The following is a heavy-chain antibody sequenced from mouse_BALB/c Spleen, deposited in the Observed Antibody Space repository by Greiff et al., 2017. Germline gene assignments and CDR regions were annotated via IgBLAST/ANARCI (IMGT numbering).Heavy chain of an antibody. V-gene: IGHV5-6-4*01. CDR2: ISSGGSYT. CDR3: TRDPNWVAY. Sequence: DVKLVESGGGLVKPGGSLKLSCAASGFTFSSYTMSWVRQTPEKRLEWVATISSGGSYTYYPDSVKGRFTISRDNAKNTLYLQMSSLKSEDTAMYYCTRDPNWVAYWGQGTLVTVS. CDR1: GFTFSSYT. J-gene: IGHJ3*01.